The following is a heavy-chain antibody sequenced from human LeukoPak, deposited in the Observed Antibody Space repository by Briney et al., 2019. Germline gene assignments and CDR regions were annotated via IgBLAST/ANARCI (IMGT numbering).Heavy chain of an antibody. J-gene: IGHJ4*02. Sequence: MSSETLSLTCTVSGGSVSSGSYYWSWIRQPPGKGLEWIGYIYYSGSTNYNPSLRSRVTISVDTSKNQFSLKLSSVTAADTAVYYCASVKMDYGAYWGQGTLVTVSS. CDR2: IYYSGST. V-gene: IGHV4-61*01. D-gene: IGHD4-17*01. CDR3: ASVKMDYGAY. CDR1: GGSVSSGSYY.